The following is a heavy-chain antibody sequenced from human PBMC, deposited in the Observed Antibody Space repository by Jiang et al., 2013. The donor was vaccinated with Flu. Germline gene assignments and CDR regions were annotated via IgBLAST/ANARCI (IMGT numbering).Heavy chain of an antibody. V-gene: IGHV3-48*01. J-gene: IGHJ4*02. CDR2: ISSRSSTI. CDR3: ARGEASYSYLFDY. CDR1: EFTFSSYT. D-gene: IGHD1-26*01. Sequence: ESGGGLVQPGGSLRLSCAASEFTFSSYTMNWVRQAPGKGLEWVSYISSRSSTIYYADSVKGRFTISRDNAKNSLYLQMNSLRAEDTAVYYCARGEASYSYLFDYWGQGTLVTVSS.